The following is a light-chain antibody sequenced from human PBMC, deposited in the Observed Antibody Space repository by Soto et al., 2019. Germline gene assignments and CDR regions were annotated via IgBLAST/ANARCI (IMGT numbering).Light chain of an antibody. CDR3: QQYGRSLPIT. V-gene: IGKV3-20*01. CDR1: QSVSSSY. J-gene: IGKJ5*01. CDR2: GAS. Sequence: EIVLTQSPGTLSLSPGARATLSCRASQSVSSSYLAWYQQKPGQAPRLLIFGASSRVTGIPSRFSGSGSGTDFTLTISRVEPEDFAVYYCQQYGRSLPITFGQGTRLEIK.